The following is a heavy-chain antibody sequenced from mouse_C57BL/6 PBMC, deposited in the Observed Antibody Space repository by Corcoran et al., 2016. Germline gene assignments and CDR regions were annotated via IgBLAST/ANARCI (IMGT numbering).Heavy chain of an antibody. Sequence: EVQLQQSGHELVKPGASVKIPCKASGYTFTDYYMNWVKQSHGKSLEWIGDINPKNGGTSYNQKFKGKATLTVEKSSSTAYMELRSLTSEDSAVYYCARMEREGAYWGQVTLVTVSA. CDR3: ARMEREGAY. V-gene: IGHV1-26*01. CDR2: INPKNGGT. CDR1: GYTFTDYY. J-gene: IGHJ3*01. D-gene: IGHD2-3*01.